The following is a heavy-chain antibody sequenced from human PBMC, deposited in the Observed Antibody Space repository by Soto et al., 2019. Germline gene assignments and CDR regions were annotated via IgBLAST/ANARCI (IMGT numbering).Heavy chain of an antibody. D-gene: IGHD2-2*01. CDR3: ARLDCSRTSCYGGFFQH. CDR2: IYYSGDT. J-gene: IGHJ1*01. V-gene: IGHV4-59*08. CDR1: GDSISSYF. Sequence: SETLSLTCSVSGDSISSYFWTWIRQPPGKGLEWIGYIYYSGDTIYSPSPKSRVTISVDTSKNQFSLNLSSVTAADTAVYYCARLDCSRTSCYGGFFQHWGQGTLVTVSS.